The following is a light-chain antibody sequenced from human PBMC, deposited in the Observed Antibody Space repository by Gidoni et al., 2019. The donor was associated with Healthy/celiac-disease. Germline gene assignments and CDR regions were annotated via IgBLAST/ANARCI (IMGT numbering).Light chain of an antibody. Sequence: EIVSTQSPATLSLSPGERATLSCRASKSVSSYLAWYQQKPGQAPRLLIYDASNRATGIPARFRGSGSGKDFTLTISSLEPEDFAVYYCQQRSNWPPITFGQGTRLEIK. V-gene: IGKV3-11*01. CDR3: QQRSNWPPIT. CDR2: DAS. J-gene: IGKJ5*01. CDR1: KSVSSY.